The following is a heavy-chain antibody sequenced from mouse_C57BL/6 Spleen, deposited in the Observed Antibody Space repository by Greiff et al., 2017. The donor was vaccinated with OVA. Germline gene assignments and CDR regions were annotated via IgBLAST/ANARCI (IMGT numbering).Heavy chain of an antibody. CDR1: GFTFSSYG. Sequence: EVQLVESGGDLVKPGGSLKLSCAASGFTFSSYGMSWVRQTPDKRLEWVATISSGGSYTYYPDSVKGRFTISRDNAKNTLYLQMSSLKSEDTAMYYCARHEDSSGYVLYAMDYWGQGTSVTVSS. D-gene: IGHD3-2*02. J-gene: IGHJ4*01. CDR2: ISSGGSYT. V-gene: IGHV5-6*01. CDR3: ARHEDSSGYVLYAMDY.